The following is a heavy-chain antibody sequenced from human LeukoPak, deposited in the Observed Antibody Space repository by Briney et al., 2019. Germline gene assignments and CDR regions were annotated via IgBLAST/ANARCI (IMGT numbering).Heavy chain of an antibody. Sequence: GGSLRLSCAASGFIFSSYIMNWVRQAPGKGLEWVSYISSSSSTIYYADSVKGRFTISRDNAKNSLYLQMNSLRAEDTAVYYCATIVVVPAATINWFDPWGQGTLVTVSS. CDR1: GFIFSSYI. V-gene: IGHV3-48*04. CDR3: ATIVVVPAATINWFDP. CDR2: ISSSSSTI. J-gene: IGHJ5*02. D-gene: IGHD2-2*01.